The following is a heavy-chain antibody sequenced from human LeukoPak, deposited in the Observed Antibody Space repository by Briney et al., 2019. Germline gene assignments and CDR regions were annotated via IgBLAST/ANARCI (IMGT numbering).Heavy chain of an antibody. V-gene: IGHV1-46*01. D-gene: IGHD6-25*01. Sequence: ASVKVSCKASGYTFTSYYMHWVRQAPGQGLEWMGIIIPSGGSTNYAQNFQGRVTMTRDTSTSTVYMELSSLRSEDTAVYYCARELGGYDAFDIWGQGTMVTASS. CDR3: ARELGGYDAFDI. J-gene: IGHJ3*02. CDR2: IIPSGGST. CDR1: GYTFTSYY.